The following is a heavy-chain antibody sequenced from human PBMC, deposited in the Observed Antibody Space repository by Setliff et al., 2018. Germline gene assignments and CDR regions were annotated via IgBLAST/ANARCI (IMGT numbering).Heavy chain of an antibody. CDR3: ARSPLPPPGPGYYYDNSYYYYMDV. V-gene: IGHV1-2*02. Sequence: ASVKVSCKASGYTFTGYYVHWVRQAPGQGLEWMGWINPNSGGTNYAQRFQGRVTMTRDTSISTAYMELSRLRSDDTAVYYCARSPLPPPGPGYYYDNSYYYYMDVWGKVTTVTVSS. D-gene: IGHD3-22*01. CDR2: INPNSGGT. J-gene: IGHJ6*03. CDR1: GYTFTGYY.